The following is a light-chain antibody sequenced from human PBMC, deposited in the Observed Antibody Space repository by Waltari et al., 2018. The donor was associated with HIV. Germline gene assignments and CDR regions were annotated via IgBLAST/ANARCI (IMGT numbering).Light chain of an antibody. J-gene: IGKJ1*01. CDR1: QSLLHSNGYNY. CDR3: MQALQTPPWT. CDR2: LGS. Sequence: DIVMTQSPLSLPVTPGEPASISCRSSQSLLHSNGYNYLDWYLQKPGQSLQLLIYLGSNRASGVPDRFSCSGSGTDFTLKISRVEAEDVGVYYCMQALQTPPWTFGQGTKVEIK. V-gene: IGKV2-28*01.